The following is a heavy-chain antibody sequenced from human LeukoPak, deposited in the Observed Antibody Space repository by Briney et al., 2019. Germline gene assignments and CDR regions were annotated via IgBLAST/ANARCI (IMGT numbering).Heavy chain of an antibody. V-gene: IGHV3-20*04. CDR3: ARDLGQYYDTSDNWFDP. Sequence: GGSLRLSCAASGFTFDDYGMNWVRQAPGKGLEWVSGINWNGGSTGYADSVKGRFTISRDNAKNSLYLQMNSLRAEDTAVYYCARDLGQYYDTSDNWFDPWGQGTLVTVSS. CDR1: GFTFDDYG. CDR2: INWNGGST. D-gene: IGHD3-22*01. J-gene: IGHJ5*02.